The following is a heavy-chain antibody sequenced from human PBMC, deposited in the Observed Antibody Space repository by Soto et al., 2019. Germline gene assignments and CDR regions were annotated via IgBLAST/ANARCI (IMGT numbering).Heavy chain of an antibody. V-gene: IGHV4-30-4*01. D-gene: IGHD2-8*01. CDR2: IYYIGST. J-gene: IGHJ4*02. CDR3: ARATNWNYFEY. Sequence: QVQLQESGPGLVKPSQTLSLTCTVSGGSISSGDYYWSWIRQPPGKGLEWIGYIYYIGSTYYNPSLKSXXTXSGXTSKNQFSLKLSSVPAADTAVYYCARATNWNYFEYWGQGTLVTVSS. CDR1: GGSISSGDYY.